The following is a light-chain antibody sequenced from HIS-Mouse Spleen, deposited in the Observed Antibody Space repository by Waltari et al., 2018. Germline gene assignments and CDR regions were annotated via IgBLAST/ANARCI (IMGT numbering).Light chain of an antibody. Sequence: SSELTQDPAVSVALGPTVRSTCKGDSLRSYYASWYQQKPGQAPVLVIYGKNNRPSGIPDRFSGSSSGNTASLTITGAQAEDEADYYCNSRDSSGNHVVFGGGTKLTVL. J-gene: IGLJ2*01. V-gene: IGLV3-19*01. CDR3: NSRDSSGNHVV. CDR1: SLRSYY. CDR2: GKN.